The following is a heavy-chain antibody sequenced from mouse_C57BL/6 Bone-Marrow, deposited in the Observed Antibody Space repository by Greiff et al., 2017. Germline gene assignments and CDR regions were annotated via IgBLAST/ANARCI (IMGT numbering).Heavy chain of an antibody. J-gene: IGHJ3*01. CDR1: GYTFTSYD. V-gene: IGHV1-85*01. Sequence: QVQLQQSGPELVKPGASVKLSCKASGYTFTSYDIHWVKQRPGQGLEWIGWIYPRDGSTKYNEQFKGTATLTVDTSSSTAYMELHSLTSEDSAVYFWAREVDYCNYSWFAYWGQGTLVTVSA. D-gene: IGHD2-1*01. CDR3: AREVDYCNYSWFAY. CDR2: IYPRDGST.